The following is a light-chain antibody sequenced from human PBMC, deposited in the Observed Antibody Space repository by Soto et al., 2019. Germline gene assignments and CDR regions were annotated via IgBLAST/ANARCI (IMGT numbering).Light chain of an antibody. CDR1: QSVSSSY. CDR2: GAS. CDR3: QQCGSSPT. J-gene: IGKJ5*01. V-gene: IGKV3-20*01. Sequence: EIALTQSPGTLSLSPGERATPYCRASQSVSSSYLAWYQQKPGQAPRLLIYGASSRATGIPDRFSGSGSGTDFTLTISRLEPEDFAVYYCQQCGSSPTFGQGTRLEI.